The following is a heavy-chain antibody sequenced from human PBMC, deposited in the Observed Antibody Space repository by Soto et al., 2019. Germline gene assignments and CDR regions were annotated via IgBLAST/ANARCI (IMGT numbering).Heavy chain of an antibody. J-gene: IGHJ6*02. CDR3: ARIMTTVTTAFYYYGMDV. D-gene: IGHD4-17*01. V-gene: IGHV1-2*02. CDR2: INPNSGGT. CDR1: GYTFTGYY. Sequence: ASVKVSCRASGYTFTGYYMHWVRQAAGQGLEWMGWINPNSGGTNYAQKFQGRVTMSRDTSISTAYMELSRLRSDDTAVYYCARIMTTVTTAFYYYGMDVWGQGTTVTVSS.